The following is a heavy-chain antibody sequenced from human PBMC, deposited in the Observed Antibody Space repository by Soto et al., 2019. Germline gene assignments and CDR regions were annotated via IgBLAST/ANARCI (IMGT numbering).Heavy chain of an antibody. J-gene: IGHJ4*02. CDR1: GFSFSSYG. V-gene: IGHV3-30*03. CDR2: ISYNGRNK. D-gene: IGHD3-16*01. Sequence: QVQLVESGGGVVQPGRSLRLSCGVSGFSFSSYGFHWVRQAPGKGLEWVAVISYNGRNKHYVDSVKGRFTISRDNSQDTLYLQMDSLRPDDTAVYYCARQAKIGDRSQFYFDSWGQGTLVTVSS. CDR3: ARQAKIGDRSQFYFDS.